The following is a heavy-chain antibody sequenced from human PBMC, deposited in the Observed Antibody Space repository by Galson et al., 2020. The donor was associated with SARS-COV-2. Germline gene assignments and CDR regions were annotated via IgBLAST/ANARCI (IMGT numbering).Heavy chain of an antibody. J-gene: IGHJ4*02. CDR2: IRNKASRYST. D-gene: IGHD1-26*01. Sequence: GGSLTLSCAASGFTFSDHFMDWVRQAPGKGLEWVGRIRNKASRYSTEYAASVRGRFIISRDDSKNSLSLQMSSLNTEDTAVYYCTRDWSGAGDYWGRGTLVTVSS. CDR1: GFTFSDHF. V-gene: IGHV3-72*01. CDR3: TRDWSGAGDY.